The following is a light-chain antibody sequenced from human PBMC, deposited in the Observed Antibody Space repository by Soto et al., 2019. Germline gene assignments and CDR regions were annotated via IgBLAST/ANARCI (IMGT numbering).Light chain of an antibody. J-gene: IGKJ2*01. CDR3: QQYKTYNT. V-gene: IGKV1-5*01. CDR2: DVS. CDR1: QSVSKW. Sequence: DIQMTQSPSTLSASVGDRVTITCRASQSVSKWVAWYQQKPGKAPKLLIYDVSRLESGVPSRFSGSGSFTEFTLTISGVHPDDFATYYCQQYKTYNTFGHCTKLQIK.